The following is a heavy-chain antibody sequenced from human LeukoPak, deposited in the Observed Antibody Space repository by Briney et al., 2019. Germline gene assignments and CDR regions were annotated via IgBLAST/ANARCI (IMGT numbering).Heavy chain of an antibody. V-gene: IGHV1-18*01. J-gene: IGHJ4*02. D-gene: IGHD3-22*01. Sequence: GASVKVSCKASGYTFTSYGISWVRQAPGQGLEWMGWISAYNGNTNYAQKLQGRVTMTTDTSTSTAYMELRSLRSDDTAVYYCARDLSQYYYDSSGLGYWGQGTLVTVSS. CDR2: ISAYNGNT. CDR1: GYTFTSYG. CDR3: ARDLSQYYYDSSGLGY.